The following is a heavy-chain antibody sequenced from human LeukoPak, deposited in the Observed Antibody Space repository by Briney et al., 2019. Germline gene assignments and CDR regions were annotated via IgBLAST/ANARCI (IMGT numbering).Heavy chain of an antibody. CDR2: IKKDGSEK. Sequence: GGSLRLSCAVSGLTFSNSWMSWVRQAPVKGLEWVANIKKDGSEKYYVDSVKGRFTISRDNAKNSLYLQMNSLRVEDTAVYYCEGSAVYCGQGTLVTVSS. CDR3: EGSAVY. J-gene: IGHJ4*02. CDR1: GLTFSNSW. V-gene: IGHV3-7*01. D-gene: IGHD6-19*01.